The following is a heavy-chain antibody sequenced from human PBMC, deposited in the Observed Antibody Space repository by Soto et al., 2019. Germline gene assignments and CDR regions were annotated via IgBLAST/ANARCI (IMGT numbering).Heavy chain of an antibody. D-gene: IGHD2-2*01. V-gene: IGHV3-23*01. Sequence: GSLRLSCAASGFTFSSYAMTWVRQAPGKGLEWVSGISGSGGSTKYADSVKGRFTISRDTSKNTLYLQMNSLRVEDTAVYYCAKDRYCSSTSCYQAFDYWGKGILVTVSS. CDR3: AKDRYCSSTSCYQAFDY. CDR1: GFTFSSYA. CDR2: ISGSGGST. J-gene: IGHJ4*02.